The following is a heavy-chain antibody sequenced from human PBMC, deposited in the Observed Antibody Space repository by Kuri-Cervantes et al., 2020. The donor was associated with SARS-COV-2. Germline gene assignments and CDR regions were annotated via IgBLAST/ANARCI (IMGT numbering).Heavy chain of an antibody. CDR2: IRSKAYGGTT. Sequence: GFTFCSYAMHWVRQAPGKGLEWVGFIRSKAYGGTTEYAASVRGRFTISRDDSKSIAYLQMNSLKTEDTAVYYCTRLPYGGNLYYFDYWGQGTLVTVSS. V-gene: IGHV3-49*04. CDR1: GFTFCSYA. J-gene: IGHJ4*02. D-gene: IGHD4-23*01. CDR3: TRLPYGGNLYYFDY.